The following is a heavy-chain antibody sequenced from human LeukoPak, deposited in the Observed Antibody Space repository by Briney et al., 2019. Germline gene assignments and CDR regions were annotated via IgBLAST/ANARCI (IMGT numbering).Heavy chain of an antibody. J-gene: IGHJ4*02. CDR1: GFTFSSSW. D-gene: IGHD4/OR15-4a*01. CDR3: AKERAGAGEY. CDR2: IKTDGSGGSTT. Sequence: GGSLRLSCAASGFTFSSSWILWVRQAPGKGVVWVSRIKTDGSGGSTTSYADSVKGRFTISRDNAKNTLFLQMNSLRAEDTAVYYCAKERAGAGEYWGQGTLVTVSA. V-gene: IGHV3-74*01.